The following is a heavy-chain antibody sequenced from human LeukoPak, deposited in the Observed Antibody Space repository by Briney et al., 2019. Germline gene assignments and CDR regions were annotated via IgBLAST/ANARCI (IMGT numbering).Heavy chain of an antibody. J-gene: IGHJ4*02. Sequence: PGGSLRLSCAASGFTFSSYSMNWVRQAPGKGLEWVSSISSSSSYIYYADSVKGRFTISRDNAKNSLYLQMNSLRAEDTAVYYCAGATQYYDSSGRIDYWGQGTLVTVSS. CDR3: AGATQYYDSSGRIDY. D-gene: IGHD3-22*01. V-gene: IGHV3-21*01. CDR1: GFTFSSYS. CDR2: ISSSSSYI.